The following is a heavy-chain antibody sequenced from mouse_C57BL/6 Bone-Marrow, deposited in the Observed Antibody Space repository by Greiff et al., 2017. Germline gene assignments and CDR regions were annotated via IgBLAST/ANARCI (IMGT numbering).Heavy chain of an antibody. CDR1: GYTFTDYN. Sequence: EVKVVESGPELVKPGASVKMSCKASGYTFTDYNMHWVKQSHGKSLEWIGYINPNNGGTSYNQKFKGKATLTVNKSSSTAYMELRSLTSEDSAVYYCARSGYDGYSFDYWGQGTTLTVSS. J-gene: IGHJ2*01. D-gene: IGHD2-3*01. CDR3: ARSGYDGYSFDY. V-gene: IGHV1-22*01. CDR2: INPNNGGT.